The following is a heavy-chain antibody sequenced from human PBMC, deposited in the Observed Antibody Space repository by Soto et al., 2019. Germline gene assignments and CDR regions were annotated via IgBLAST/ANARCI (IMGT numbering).Heavy chain of an antibody. V-gene: IGHV4-30-4*01. CDR1: GGSIINNDYY. CDR3: ARMSYYYDKWYFDL. CDR2: IYYSGST. Sequence: QLQESGPGLVKPSQTLSLTCTVSGGSIINNDYYWNWIRQTPGKGLEWIGYIYYSGSTYYIPSLKSRLSMSVDTSKNQFSLKLGSVTAADTAIYYCARMSYYYDKWYFDLWGRGTLVAVSS. D-gene: IGHD3-22*01. J-gene: IGHJ2*01.